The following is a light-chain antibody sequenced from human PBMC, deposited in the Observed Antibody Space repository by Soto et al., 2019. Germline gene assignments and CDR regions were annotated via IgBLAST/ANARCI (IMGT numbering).Light chain of an antibody. CDR2: GNS. V-gene: IGLV1-40*01. J-gene: IGLJ1*01. CDR3: QSYDSSLSVVYV. CDR1: SSNIGAGYD. Sequence: VLTQPPSVSGAPGQRVTISCTGSSSNIGAGYDVHWYQQLPGTAPKLLIYGNSNRPSGVPDRFSGSKSGTSASLAITGLQAEDEADYYCQSYDSSLSVVYVFGTGTKVTVL.